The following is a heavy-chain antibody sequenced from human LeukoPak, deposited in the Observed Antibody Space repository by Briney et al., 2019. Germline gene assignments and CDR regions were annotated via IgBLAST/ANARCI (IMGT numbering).Heavy chain of an antibody. Sequence: ASVKVSCTASGYTLTSYAMNWVRQAPGQGLEWMGWINTNTGNPTYAQGFTGRFVFSLDTSVSTAYLQISSLKAEDTAVYYCARDSSRAPHRQQLVSAWGQGTLVTVSS. D-gene: IGHD6-13*01. CDR2: INTNTGNP. J-gene: IGHJ5*02. CDR3: ARDSSRAPHRQQLVSA. CDR1: GYTLTSYA. V-gene: IGHV7-4-1*02.